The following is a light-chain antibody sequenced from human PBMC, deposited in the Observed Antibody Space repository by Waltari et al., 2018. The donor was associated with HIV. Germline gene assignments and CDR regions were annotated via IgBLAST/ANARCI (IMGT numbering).Light chain of an antibody. CDR2: GVS. V-gene: IGLV2-14*01. CDR1: GAHIYYQNF. J-gene: IGLJ2*01. Sequence: QSALTQPASASGSPGPSINIPRSVTGAHIYYQNFVSWYQQHPGTPPRLVLFGVSNRPSGLSPRFAGMRSGTTASLTISGLRGEDEGVYCCSSDTSMRRLVFGGGTELTV. CDR3: SSDTSMRRLV.